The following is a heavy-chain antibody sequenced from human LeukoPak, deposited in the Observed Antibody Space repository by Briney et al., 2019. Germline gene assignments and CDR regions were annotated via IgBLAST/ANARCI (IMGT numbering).Heavy chain of an antibody. J-gene: IGHJ4*02. CDR1: GFTFSSYG. V-gene: IGHV3-30*18. CDR2: ISYDGSNK. CDR3: AKDEGQQQLEYYFDY. D-gene: IGHD6-13*01. Sequence: GGSLRLSCAASGFTFSSYGMHWVRQAPGKGLEWVAVISYDGSNKYYADSVKGRFTISRDNSKNTLYLQMDSLRAEATAVYYCAKDEGQQQLEYYFDYWGQGTLVTVSS.